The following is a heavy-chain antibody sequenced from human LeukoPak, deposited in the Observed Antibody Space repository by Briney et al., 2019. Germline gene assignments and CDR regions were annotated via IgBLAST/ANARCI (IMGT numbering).Heavy chain of an antibody. CDR1: GGSFSGYY. CDR2: INHSGST. D-gene: IGHD6-13*01. CDR3: ARGHPLYSSSWYDAFDI. J-gene: IGHJ3*02. Sequence: SETLSLTCAVYGGSFSGYYWSWIRQPPGKGLEWIGEINHSGSTNYNPSLKSRVTISVDTSKNQFSLNLNSVTAADTAVFYCARGHPLYSSSWYDAFDIWGQGTMVIVSS. V-gene: IGHV4-34*01.